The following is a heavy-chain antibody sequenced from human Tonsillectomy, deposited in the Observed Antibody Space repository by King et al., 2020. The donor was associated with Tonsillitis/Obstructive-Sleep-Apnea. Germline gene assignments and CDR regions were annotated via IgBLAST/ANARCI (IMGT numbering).Heavy chain of an antibody. J-gene: IGHJ3*02. CDR1: GGSISSYY. D-gene: IGHD3-16*01. CDR2: IYYSGGT. V-gene: IGHV4-59*01. CDR3: AREGAVMNAFDI. Sequence: VQLQESGPGLVKPSETLSLTCTVSGGSISSYYWSWIRQPPGKGLEWIGYIYYSGGTNYNPSLKSRVTISVDTSKNQVSLRLSSVTAADTAVYYCAREGAVMNAFDIWGQGTMVTVSS.